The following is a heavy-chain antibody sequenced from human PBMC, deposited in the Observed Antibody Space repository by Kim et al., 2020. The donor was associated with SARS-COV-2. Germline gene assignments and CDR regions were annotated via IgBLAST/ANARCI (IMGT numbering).Heavy chain of an antibody. CDR2: IRSKANSYAT. CDR1: GFTFSGSA. D-gene: IGHD1-26*01. CDR3: TRHRGSYYYYYGMDV. V-gene: IGHV3-73*01. Sequence: GGSLRLSCAASGFTFSGSAMHWVRQASGKGLEWVGRIRSKANSYATAYAASVKGRFTISRDDSKNTAYLQMNSLKTEDTAVYYCTRHRGSYYYYYGMDVWGQGTTVTVSS. J-gene: IGHJ6*02.